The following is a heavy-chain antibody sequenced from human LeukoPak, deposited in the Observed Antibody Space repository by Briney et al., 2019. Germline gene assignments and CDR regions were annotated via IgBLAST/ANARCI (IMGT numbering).Heavy chain of an antibody. D-gene: IGHD7-27*01. CDR2: TSDSGST. CDR3: ARSGTGENLYYGMDV. J-gene: IGHJ6*02. Sequence: SETLSLTCTVSRGFISSYYRSWIRQPPGKGLEWIGFTSDSGSTTYHPSLKSRVTISVDSSKKPLSPKLSSVTAADTAVYYCARSGTGENLYYGMDVWGQGTTVTVSS. V-gene: IGHV4-59*08. CDR1: RGFISSYY.